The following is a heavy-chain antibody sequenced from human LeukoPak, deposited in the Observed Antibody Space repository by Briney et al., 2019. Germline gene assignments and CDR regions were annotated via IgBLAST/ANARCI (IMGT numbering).Heavy chain of an antibody. CDR1: GFTFRSYW. Sequence: PGGSLRLSCAASGFTFRSYWMSWVRQAPGKGLEWVANINQGGSVKYYVDSVKGRFTISRDDAKNSLYVQMNSLRDEDTAVYSCPSVGYRLWSLAHWGQGTLGTVSS. V-gene: IGHV3-7*01. CDR2: INQGGSVK. D-gene: IGHD3-16*02. CDR3: PSVGYRLWSLAH. J-gene: IGHJ4*02.